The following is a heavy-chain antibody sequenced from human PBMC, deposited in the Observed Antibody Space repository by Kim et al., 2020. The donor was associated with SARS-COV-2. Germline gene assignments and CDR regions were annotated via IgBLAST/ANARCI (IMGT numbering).Heavy chain of an antibody. CDR1: GDSITSVGYY. Sequence: SETLSLTCTVSGDSITSVGYYWSWLRQYPGKGLEWIGYIFYSGSTSYKPSLKSRIAISLETSKNQFSLRLISVTAADTAIYYCARNARRYFGTVDAFDLWGQGTLVTVSS. D-gene: IGHD1-7*01. CDR2: IFYSGST. J-gene: IGHJ3*01. CDR3: ARNARRYFGTVDAFDL. V-gene: IGHV4-31*03.